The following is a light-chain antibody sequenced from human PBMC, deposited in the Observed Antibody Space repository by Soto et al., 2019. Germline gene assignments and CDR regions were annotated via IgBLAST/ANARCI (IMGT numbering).Light chain of an antibody. CDR3: QQYNNWWT. Sequence: EIVMTQSPATLSVSPGERATLSCRASQSVNSNLASYQQKPGQAPRLIIYGALTRATGTPARFSGSGSGTEFTLSVSSLQSEDFAVYYCQQYNNWWTFGQGTTVEIK. CDR2: GAL. J-gene: IGKJ1*01. CDR1: QSVNSN. V-gene: IGKV3D-15*01.